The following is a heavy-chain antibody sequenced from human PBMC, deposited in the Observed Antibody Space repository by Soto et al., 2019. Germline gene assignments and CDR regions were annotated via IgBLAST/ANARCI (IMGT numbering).Heavy chain of an antibody. D-gene: IGHD6-6*01. Sequence: GESLKISCKGSGYSFTSYWISWVRQMPGKGLEWMGRIDPSDSYTNYSPSFQGRVTISADKSISTAYLQWSSLKASDTAMYYCASTIAARPYYYGMDVWGQGTTVTAP. CDR1: GYSFTSYW. V-gene: IGHV5-10-1*01. CDR2: IDPSDSYT. J-gene: IGHJ6*02. CDR3: ASTIAARPYYYGMDV.